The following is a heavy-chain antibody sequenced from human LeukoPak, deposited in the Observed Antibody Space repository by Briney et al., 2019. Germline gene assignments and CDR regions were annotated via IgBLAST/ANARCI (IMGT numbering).Heavy chain of an antibody. CDR3: ASLSIVVVTARYFQH. V-gene: IGHV4-39*01. Sequence: PSETLSLTCTVSGGSISSSSYSWGWIRQPPGKGLEWIGSISYSGSTYYNPSLKSRVTISVDTSKNQFSLKLSSVTAADTAVYYCASLSIVVVTARYFQHWGRGTLVTVSS. D-gene: IGHD2-21*02. CDR2: ISYSGST. CDR1: GGSISSSSYS. J-gene: IGHJ1*01.